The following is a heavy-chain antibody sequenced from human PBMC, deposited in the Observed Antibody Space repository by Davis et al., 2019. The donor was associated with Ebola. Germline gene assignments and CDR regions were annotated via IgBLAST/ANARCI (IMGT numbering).Heavy chain of an antibody. V-gene: IGHV1-18*01. CDR2: ISAYNGNT. CDR1: GYTFTSYG. Sequence: ASVKVSCKASGYTFTSYGISWVRQAPGQGLEWMGWISAYNGNTNYAQKFQGWVTMTRDTSISTAYMELSSLRSDDTAVYYCARGRAAAAGTTLYYYYGMDVWGQGTTVTVSS. D-gene: IGHD6-13*01. CDR3: ARGRAAAAGTTLYYYYGMDV. J-gene: IGHJ6*02.